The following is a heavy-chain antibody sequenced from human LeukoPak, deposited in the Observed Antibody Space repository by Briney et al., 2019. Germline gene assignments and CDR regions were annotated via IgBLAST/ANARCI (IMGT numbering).Heavy chain of an antibody. CDR1: GYTFTGYY. D-gene: IGHD2-8*01. CDR2: INPNSGGT. CDR3: ARDLYCTNGVCLSWFDP. Sequence: ASVKVSCKASGYTFTGYYMHWVRQAPGQGLEWMGWINPNSGGTNYAQKFQGRVTMTRDTSISTAYMELSRLRSDDTAVYYCARDLYCTNGVCLSWFDPWDQGTLVTVSS. V-gene: IGHV1-2*02. J-gene: IGHJ5*02.